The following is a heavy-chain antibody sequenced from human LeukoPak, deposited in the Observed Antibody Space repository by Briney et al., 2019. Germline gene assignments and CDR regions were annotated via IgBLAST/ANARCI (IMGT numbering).Heavy chain of an antibody. D-gene: IGHD2-2*01. CDR3: ARKTDDCSSTSCPLDY. CDR2: ISSSSSYI. Sequence: GGSLRLSCAASGFTFSSYSMNWVRQAPGKGLEWVSSISSSSSYIYYADSVKGRFTISRDNAKSSLYLQMNSLRAEDTAVYYCARKTDDCSSTSCPLDYWGQGTLVTVSS. CDR1: GFTFSSYS. V-gene: IGHV3-21*01. J-gene: IGHJ4*02.